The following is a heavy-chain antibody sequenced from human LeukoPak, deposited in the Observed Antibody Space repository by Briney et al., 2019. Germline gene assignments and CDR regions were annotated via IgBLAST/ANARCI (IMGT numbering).Heavy chain of an antibody. Sequence: ASVKVSCKASGYTFTSYDINWVRQAPGQGLEWMGWINPNSGGTNYAQKFQGRVTMTRDTSISTAYMELSRLRSDDTALYYCARGVAVTALPYYYYYVDVWGKGTTVTISS. J-gene: IGHJ6*03. V-gene: IGHV1-2*02. CDR3: ARGVAVTALPYYYYYVDV. D-gene: IGHD2-21*02. CDR1: GYTFTSYD. CDR2: INPNSGGT.